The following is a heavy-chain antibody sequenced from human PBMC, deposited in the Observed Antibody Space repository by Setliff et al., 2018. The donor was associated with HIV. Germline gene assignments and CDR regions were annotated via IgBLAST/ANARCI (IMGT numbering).Heavy chain of an antibody. J-gene: IGHJ5*02. D-gene: IGHD3-16*01. V-gene: IGHV3-7*03. CDR1: GFTFSNYW. CDR2: IKQDGSEI. CDR3: ANLWELGA. Sequence: GGSLRLSCAASGFTFSNYWMDWVRQAPGKGLEWVATIKQDGSEIYYMDSVKGRFTISRDNARTALFLEMRSLRDEDTAVYLCANLWELGAWGQGTLVTVSS.